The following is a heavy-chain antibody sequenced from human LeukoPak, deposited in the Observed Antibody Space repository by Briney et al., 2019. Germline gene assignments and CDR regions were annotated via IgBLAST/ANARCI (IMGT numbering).Heavy chain of an antibody. CDR1: GFTFSSYW. V-gene: IGHV3-74*01. J-gene: IGHJ4*02. D-gene: IGHD5-12*01. CDR2: INSDGSST. Sequence: GGSLRLSCAASGFTFSSYWMHWVRQAPGKGLVWVSRINSDGSSTSYADSVKGRFTIYRDNAKNTLYLQMNSLRAEDTAVYYCARASGYDYLDFDYWGQGTLVTVSS. CDR3: ARASGYDYLDFDY.